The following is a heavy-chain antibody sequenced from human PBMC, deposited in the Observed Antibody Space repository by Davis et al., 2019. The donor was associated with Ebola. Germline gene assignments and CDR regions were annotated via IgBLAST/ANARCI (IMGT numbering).Heavy chain of an antibody. CDR1: GFTFSSYS. CDR3: ARFLRNRQTYYYDSSGNYMDV. D-gene: IGHD3-22*01. CDR2: ISSSSSYI. V-gene: IGHV3-21*01. J-gene: IGHJ6*03. Sequence: GESLKISCAASGFTFSSYSMNWVRQAPGKGLEWVSSISSSSSYIYYADSVKGRFTISRDNAKNSLYLQMNSLRAEDTAVYYWARFLRNRQTYYYDSSGNYMDVWGKGTTGTVSS.